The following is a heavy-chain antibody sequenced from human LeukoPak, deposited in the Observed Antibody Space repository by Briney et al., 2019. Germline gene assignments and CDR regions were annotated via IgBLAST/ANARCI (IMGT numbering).Heavy chain of an antibody. Sequence: HPSETLSLTCAVYGGSFSGYYWSWIRQAPGKGLEWVSLIYSGGTTYYADSVKGRFTISRDNSENTLYLQMNSLRAEDTAVYHCASGEWPQDYWGQGTLVTVSS. CDR2: IYSGGTT. J-gene: IGHJ4*02. V-gene: IGHV3-53*01. CDR3: ASGEWPQDY. D-gene: IGHD3-10*01. CDR1: GGSFSGYY.